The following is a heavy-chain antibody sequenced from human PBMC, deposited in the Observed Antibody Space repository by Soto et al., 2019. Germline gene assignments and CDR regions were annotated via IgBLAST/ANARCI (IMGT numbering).Heavy chain of an antibody. CDR3: ARVVVAVGGTHLDY. Sequence: QVQLVESGGGVVQPGRSLRLSCAASGFSFSSYGMHWVRQAPGKGLEWVAVIWHDGSYKYYADSVKGRFTISSDNSKNTLYLQMNSLRAEDTAVFSCARVVVAVGGTHLDYWGQGTQVTVSS. V-gene: IGHV3-33*01. CDR2: IWHDGSYK. J-gene: IGHJ4*02. D-gene: IGHD2-2*01. CDR1: GFSFSSYG.